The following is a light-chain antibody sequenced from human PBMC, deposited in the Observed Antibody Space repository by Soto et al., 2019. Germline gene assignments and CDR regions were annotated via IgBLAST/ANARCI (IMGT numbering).Light chain of an antibody. CDR1: SSYVGGCNY. CDR2: YVS. J-gene: IGLJ1*01. Sequence: QSALTQPASVSGSPGQSITISCTGTSSYVGGCNYVAWYQQHPGYAPKIIIYYVSIRPSGVSYLFSGSKSSNTASLTTPGLWSENEADYYYCTYTSSNFGVLGIGTQLTAL. CDR3: CTYTSSNFGV. V-gene: IGLV2-14*03.